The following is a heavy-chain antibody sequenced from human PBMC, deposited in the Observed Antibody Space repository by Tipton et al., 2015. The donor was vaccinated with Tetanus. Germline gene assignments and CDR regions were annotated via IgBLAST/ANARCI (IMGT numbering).Heavy chain of an antibody. CDR3: ARSSGSRSSSGFRSYNGMDV. Sequence: TLSLTCTVSGASISTYYWNWIRQPAGKGLEYIGRIYTNGSTNYSPSLKSRLTMSVDTSKTQFSLKRSSVTAADTAVYYCARSSGSRSSSGFRSYNGMDVWGRGTPVTVSS. CDR2: IYTNGST. V-gene: IGHV4-4*07. J-gene: IGHJ6*02. D-gene: IGHD3-10*01. CDR1: GASISTYY.